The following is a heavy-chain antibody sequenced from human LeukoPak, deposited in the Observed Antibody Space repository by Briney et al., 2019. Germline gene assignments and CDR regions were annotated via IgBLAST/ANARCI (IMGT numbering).Heavy chain of an antibody. CDR1: GFTFSSYA. V-gene: IGHV3-23*01. CDR2: ISGSGGST. Sequence: PGGSLRLSCAASGFTFSSYAMSWVRQAPGKGLEWVSAISGSGGSTYYADSVKGRFTISRDNSKNTLYLQMNSLRAEDTAVYYCAKDLPSGGHDSSGYYYAGWGAFDIWGQGTMVTVSS. J-gene: IGHJ3*02. CDR3: AKDLPSGGHDSSGYYYAGWGAFDI. D-gene: IGHD3-22*01.